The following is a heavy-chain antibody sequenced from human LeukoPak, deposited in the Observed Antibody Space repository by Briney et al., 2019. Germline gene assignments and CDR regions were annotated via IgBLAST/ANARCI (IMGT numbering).Heavy chain of an antibody. J-gene: IGHJ4*02. CDR1: GFTFSSYA. CDR3: APDDYGDYVSLG. Sequence: PGGSLRLSCAASGFTFSSYAMSWVRQAPGKGLEWVSSISSSSSYIYYADSVKGRFTISRDNAKNSLYLQMNSLRAEDTAVYYCAPDDYGDYVSLGWGQGTLVTVSS. V-gene: IGHV3-21*01. CDR2: ISSSSSYI. D-gene: IGHD4-17*01.